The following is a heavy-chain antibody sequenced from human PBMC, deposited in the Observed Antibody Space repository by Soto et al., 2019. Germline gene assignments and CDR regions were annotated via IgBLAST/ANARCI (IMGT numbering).Heavy chain of an antibody. CDR1: GFLFSSST. D-gene: IGHD2-8*01. CDR3: ARDLGEMYAI. J-gene: IGHJ4*02. CDR2: IRKTSSNI. Sequence: EMQLAESGGGLVKPGGSLRLSCRGSGFLFSSSTMPWVRQAPGKGLEWVSSIRKTSSNIYYADSVKGRFTVSRDNAERSLFIHMNSLRAEDTAVYFCARDLGEMYAIWGQGTLVTVSS. V-gene: IGHV3-21*01.